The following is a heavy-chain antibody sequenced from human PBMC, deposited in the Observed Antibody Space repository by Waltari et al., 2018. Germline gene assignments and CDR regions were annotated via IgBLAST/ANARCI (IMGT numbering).Heavy chain of an antibody. CDR3: ARDGSLPYNWFDP. CDR2: ISSSSSYI. V-gene: IGHV3-21*01. J-gene: IGHJ5*02. Sequence: EVQLVESGGGLVKPGGSLRLSCAASGFTFSSYSMNWVRQAPGKGLEWVSYISSSSSYIYYADSVKGRFTISRDNAKNSLYLKMNSLRAEDTAVYYCARDGSLPYNWFDPWGQGTLVTVSS. CDR1: GFTFSSYS.